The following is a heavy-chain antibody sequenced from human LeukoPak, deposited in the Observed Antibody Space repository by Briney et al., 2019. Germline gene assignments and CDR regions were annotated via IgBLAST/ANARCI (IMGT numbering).Heavy chain of an antibody. J-gene: IGHJ4*02. V-gene: IGHV3-30*18. Sequence: GGSLRLSCAASGFTFSSYGMHWVRQAPGKGLEWVAVISYDGSNKYYADSVKGRFTISRDNSKNTLYLQMNSLRAEDTAVYYCAKGDSSGYYYPASHFDYWGQGTLVTVSS. CDR3: AKGDSSGYYYPASHFDY. CDR2: ISYDGSNK. D-gene: IGHD3-22*01. CDR1: GFTFSSYG.